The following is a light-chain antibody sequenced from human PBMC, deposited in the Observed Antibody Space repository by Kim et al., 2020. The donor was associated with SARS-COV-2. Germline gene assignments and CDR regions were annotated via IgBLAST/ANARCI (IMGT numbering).Light chain of an antibody. CDR1: GVGRES. V-gene: IGLV3-21*04. J-gene: IGLJ1*01. CDR2: YDS. Sequence: PGEGARPTCTGNGVGRESVYCSEQQQGPAPVLVIYYDSDRPSAIPERFSGSNSGNTATLTMSSVEAEDEADYYCQVWDTDNDHYVFATGTKVTVL. CDR3: QVWDTDNDHYV.